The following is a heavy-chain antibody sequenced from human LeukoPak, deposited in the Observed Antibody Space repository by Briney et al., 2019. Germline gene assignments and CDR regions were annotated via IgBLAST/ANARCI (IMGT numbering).Heavy chain of an antibody. CDR2: ISSGGSTI. J-gene: IGHJ5*02. CDR3: ARGSSSRSTESNWFAP. CDR1: GFTFSDYY. V-gene: IGHV3-11*01. D-gene: IGHD2-2*01. Sequence: PGGSLRLSCAASGFTFSDYYMSWIRQAPGKGLEWVSYISSGGSTIYYADSVKGRFTISRDNAKNSLYLQMNSLRAEDTAVYYCARGSSSRSTESNWFAPWGQGTLVTVSS.